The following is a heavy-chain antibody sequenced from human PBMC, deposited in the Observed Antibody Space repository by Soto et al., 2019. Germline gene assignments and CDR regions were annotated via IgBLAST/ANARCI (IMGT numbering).Heavy chain of an antibody. D-gene: IGHD2-15*01. CDR3: ARDYDIVVVVAATVGFDP. Sequence: ASVKVSCKASGYTFTSYGISWVRQAPGQGLEWMGWISAYNGNTNYAQKLQGRVTMTTDTSTSTAYMELRSLRSDDTAVYYCARDYDIVVVVAATVGFDPWGQGTLVTVSS. V-gene: IGHV1-18*01. CDR1: GYTFTSYG. CDR2: ISAYNGNT. J-gene: IGHJ5*02.